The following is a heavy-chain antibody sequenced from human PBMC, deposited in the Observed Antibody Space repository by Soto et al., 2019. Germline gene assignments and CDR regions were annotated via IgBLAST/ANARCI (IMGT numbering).Heavy chain of an antibody. V-gene: IGHV3-48*02. D-gene: IGHD1-1*01. CDR1: GFTFSGYS. CDR2: ISGGGVPV. CDR3: VRGRANYYFDF. Sequence: GGSLRLSCKASGFTFSGYSMDWVRQAPGKGLEWIAYISGGGVPVYYADSVKGRFTTSRDNAKNSLYLQMNHLRDEDTAIYYCVRGRANYYFDFWGQGALVTVSS. J-gene: IGHJ4*02.